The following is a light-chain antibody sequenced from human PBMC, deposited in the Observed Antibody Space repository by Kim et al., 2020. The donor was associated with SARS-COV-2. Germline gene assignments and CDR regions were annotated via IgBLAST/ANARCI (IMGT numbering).Light chain of an antibody. CDR2: MAS. V-gene: IGKV2-28*01. CDR3: MQARQSPPWT. J-gene: IGKJ1*01. CDR1: QSLLHSNGYNY. Sequence: DVVMTQSPLSLPVTPGEPASISCRSSQSLLHSNGYNYLDWYLQKPGQSPQLLIYMASNRASGVPDRFSGSGSGTDFTLNISRVEAEDVGVYYCMQARQSPPWTFDPGTKVDIK.